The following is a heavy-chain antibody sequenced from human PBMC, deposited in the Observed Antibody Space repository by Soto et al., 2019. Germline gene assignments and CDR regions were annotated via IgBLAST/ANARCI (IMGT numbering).Heavy chain of an antibody. Sequence: PGESLKISCKGSGYSFTSYWISWVRQMPGKGLEWMGRIDPSDSYTNYSPSFQGHVTISADKSISTACLQWSSLKASDTAMYYCARPHVSYCSSTSCYDYWGQGTLVTVSS. CDR3: ARPHVSYCSSTSCYDY. D-gene: IGHD2-2*01. CDR2: IDPSDSYT. J-gene: IGHJ4*02. V-gene: IGHV5-10-1*01. CDR1: GYSFTSYW.